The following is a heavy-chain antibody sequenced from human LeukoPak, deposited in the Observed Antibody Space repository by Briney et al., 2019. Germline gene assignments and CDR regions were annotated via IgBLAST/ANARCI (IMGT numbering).Heavy chain of an antibody. CDR2: ISSKGGST. Sequence: GGSLRLSCSASGFTFSSYAMHWVRQAPGKGLEYVSAISSKGGSTYYADSVRGRVTISRDNSKNTLYLQMSSLRAEDTAVYYCVKGYCSSISCYGDYWGQGTLATFSS. V-gene: IGHV3-64D*09. D-gene: IGHD2-2*01. J-gene: IGHJ4*02. CDR3: VKGYCSSISCYGDY. CDR1: GFTFSSYA.